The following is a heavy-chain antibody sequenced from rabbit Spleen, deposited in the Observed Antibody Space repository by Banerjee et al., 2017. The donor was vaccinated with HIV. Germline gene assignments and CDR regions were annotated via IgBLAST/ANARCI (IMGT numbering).Heavy chain of an antibody. CDR3: VRGASSSGYYSL. CDR2: IDPLFGTT. D-gene: IGHD1-1*01. J-gene: IGHJ4*01. CDR1: GFDFSTYG. V-gene: IGHV1S47*01. Sequence: QEQLMESGGGLVQPGGSLKLSCKASGFDFSTYGVSWVRQAPGKGLGWIGYIDPLFGTTYYANWVNGRFTISSHNAQNTLYLQLNSLTVADTATYFCVRGASSSGYYSLWGPGTLVTVS.